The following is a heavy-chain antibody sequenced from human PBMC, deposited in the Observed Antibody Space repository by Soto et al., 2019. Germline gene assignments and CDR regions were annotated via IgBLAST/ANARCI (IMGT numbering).Heavy chain of an antibody. CDR2: IYWDDDK. Sequence: QITLKESGPTLVKPTQTLTLTCTFSGFSLSTSGVGVGWIRQPPGKALEWLALIYWDDDKLYSPSLKSRLTITKDTSKNQVVLTMTNMDPVDTATYYCAHSPPDILTGFFGYWGQGTLVTVSS. V-gene: IGHV2-5*02. J-gene: IGHJ4*02. CDR3: AHSPPDILTGFFGY. CDR1: GFSLSTSGVG. D-gene: IGHD3-9*01.